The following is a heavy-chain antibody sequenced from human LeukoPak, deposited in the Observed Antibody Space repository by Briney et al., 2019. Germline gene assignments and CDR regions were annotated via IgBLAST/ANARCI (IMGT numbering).Heavy chain of an antibody. CDR1: GYSFTGHY. CDR2: INPRGTST. D-gene: IGHD3-10*01. J-gene: IGHJ4*02. CDR3: AAGYYYGSGSSLDY. V-gene: IGHV1-46*01. Sequence: ASVKVSCKASGYSFTGHYMHWVRQAPGQGLEWMGVINPRGTSTIYAEKFQGRIIMTRDLSTTTDYMELSSLRSEDTAVYYCAAGYYYGSGSSLDYWGQGTLVTVSS.